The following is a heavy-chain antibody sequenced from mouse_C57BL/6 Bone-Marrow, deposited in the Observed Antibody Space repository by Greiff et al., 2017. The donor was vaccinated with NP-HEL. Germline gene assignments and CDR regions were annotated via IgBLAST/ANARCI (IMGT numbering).Heavy chain of an antibody. J-gene: IGHJ4*01. CDR3: AERFVTTVVEDYAMDY. D-gene: IGHD1-1*01. Sequence: QVQLQQSGAELAKPGASVKLSCKASGYTFTSYWMHWVKQRPGQGLEWIGYINPSSGYTKYNQKFKDKATLTADKSSSTAYMQLSSLTYEDSAVYYCAERFVTTVVEDYAMDYWGQGTSVTVSS. CDR1: GYTFTSYW. V-gene: IGHV1-7*01. CDR2: INPSSGYT.